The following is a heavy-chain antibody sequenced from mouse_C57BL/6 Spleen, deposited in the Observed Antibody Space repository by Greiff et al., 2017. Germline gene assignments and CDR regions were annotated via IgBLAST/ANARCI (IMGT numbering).Heavy chain of an antibody. CDR2: IRSKSSNYAP. Sequence: EVLLVESGGGLVQPKGSLKLSCAASGFTFNTYAMHWVRQAPGKGLEWVARIRSKSSNYAPYYAVSVKDRFTIASDDSQSMLYLRMNNRKTEYTAMYYCVREDCSSYGFGCWGQGTTLTVSA. V-gene: IGHV10-3*01. CDR3: VREDCSSYGFGC. J-gene: IGHJ2*01. CDR1: GFTFNTYA. D-gene: IGHD1-1*01.